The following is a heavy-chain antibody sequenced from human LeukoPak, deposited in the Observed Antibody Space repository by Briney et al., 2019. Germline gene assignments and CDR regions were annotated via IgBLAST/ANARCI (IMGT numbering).Heavy chain of an antibody. CDR3: AKPRSSSYYDFWSGYSSILGY. CDR2: IYSGGST. V-gene: IGHV3-53*01. CDR1: GFTVSSNY. J-gene: IGHJ4*02. D-gene: IGHD3-3*01. Sequence: PGGSLRLSCAASGFTVSSNYMSWVRQAPGKGLEWVSVIYSGGSTYYADSVKGRFTISRDNSKNTLYLQMNSLRAEDTAVYYCAKPRSSSYYDFWSGYSSILGYWGQGTLVTVSS.